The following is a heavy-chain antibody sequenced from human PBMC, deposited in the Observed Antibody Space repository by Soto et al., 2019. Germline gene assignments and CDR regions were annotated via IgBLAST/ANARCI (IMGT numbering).Heavy chain of an antibody. CDR3: VRRSGWLL. Sequence: QVQLVQSGAEVKKPGASVKVSCKASGYTFTTYEINWVRQATGQGLEWMGWMNPNSGNTHYAQKFQGRVTMTRNTSISTAYMDLSSLTSEDTAVYYCVRRSGWLLWGQGTLVTVSS. CDR2: MNPNSGNT. V-gene: IGHV1-8*01. D-gene: IGHD6-19*01. J-gene: IGHJ4*02. CDR1: GYTFTTYE.